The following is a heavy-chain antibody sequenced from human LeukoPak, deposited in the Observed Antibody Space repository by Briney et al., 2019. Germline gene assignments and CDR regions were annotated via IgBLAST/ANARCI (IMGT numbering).Heavy chain of an antibody. CDR2: IYIGDHM. J-gene: IGHJ4*02. V-gene: IGHV3-53*01. Sequence: GGSLRLSCTASGFTVSSNYMWIRQAPGKGLECIAVIYIGDHMYFAASVRGRFTISRDNSKNTLYLQMNSLRVEDTAVYYCARDRRFLEWLFLDYWGQGTLVTVSS. CDR1: GFTVSSNY. CDR3: ARDRRFLEWLFLDY. D-gene: IGHD3-3*01.